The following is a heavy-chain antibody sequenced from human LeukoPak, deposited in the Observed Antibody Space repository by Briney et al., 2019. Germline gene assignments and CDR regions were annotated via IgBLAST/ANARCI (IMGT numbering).Heavy chain of an antibody. Sequence: GASVKVSCKASGYTFTSYAMHWVRQAPGQRLEWMGWINAGNGNTKYSQEFQGRVTITRDTSASTAYMELSSLRSEDTAVYYCARGRRYSGYDAFGYWGQGTLVTVSS. D-gene: IGHD5-12*01. J-gene: IGHJ4*02. CDR1: GYTFTSYA. V-gene: IGHV1-3*03. CDR3: ARGRRYSGYDAFGY. CDR2: INAGNGNT.